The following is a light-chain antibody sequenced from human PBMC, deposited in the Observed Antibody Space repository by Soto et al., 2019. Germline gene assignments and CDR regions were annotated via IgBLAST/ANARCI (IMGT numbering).Light chain of an antibody. CDR2: VAS. CDR1: LSISSSS. CDR3: QQYGSLSWT. Sequence: EIVLTQSPGTLSLSPGERATLSCRASLSISSSSLAWYQQKSGQPPRLLIFVASRRAPGIPDRFSGSGSGTDFTLTIDRLEPEDFAVYYCQQYGSLSWTFGQGTKVDIK. J-gene: IGKJ1*01. V-gene: IGKV3-20*01.